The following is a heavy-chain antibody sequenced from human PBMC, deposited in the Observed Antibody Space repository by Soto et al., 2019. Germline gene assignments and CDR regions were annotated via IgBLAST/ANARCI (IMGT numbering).Heavy chain of an antibody. CDR2: ISSSSSYI. CDR3: ARPGQLVRSNWFDP. D-gene: IGHD6-13*01. Sequence: GGSLRLSCAASGFTFSSYSMNRVRQAPGKGLEWVSSISSSSSYIYYADSVKGRFTISRDNAKNSLYLQMNSLRAEDTAVYYCARPGQLVRSNWFDPWGQGTLVTVSS. J-gene: IGHJ5*02. CDR1: GFTFSSYS. V-gene: IGHV3-21*01.